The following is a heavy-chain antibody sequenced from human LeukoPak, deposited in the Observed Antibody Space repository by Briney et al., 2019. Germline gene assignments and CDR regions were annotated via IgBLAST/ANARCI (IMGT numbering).Heavy chain of an antibody. CDR3: ARDSSSASNP. J-gene: IGHJ5*02. CDR2: ISSSGSTI. D-gene: IGHD6-6*01. CDR1: GFTFDDYA. V-gene: IGHV3-48*03. Sequence: GGSLRLSCTTSGFTFDDYAMNWVRQAPGKGLEWVSYISSSGSTIYYADSVKGRFTISRDNAKNSLYLQMNSLRAEDTAVYYCARDSSSASNPWGQGTLVTVSS.